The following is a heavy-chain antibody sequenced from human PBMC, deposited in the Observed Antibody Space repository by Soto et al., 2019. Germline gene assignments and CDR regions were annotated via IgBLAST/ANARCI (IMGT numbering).Heavy chain of an antibody. J-gene: IGHJ3*02. CDR3: ARGYCSGGSCYPSLDI. CDR1: GYTFTGYY. Sequence: ASVKVSCKASGYTFTGYYMHWVRQAPGQGLEWMGWINPNSGGTNYAQKFQGWVTMTRDTSISTAYMELSRLGSDDTAVYYCARGYCSGGSCYPSLDIWGQGTMVTVSS. D-gene: IGHD2-15*01. V-gene: IGHV1-2*04. CDR2: INPNSGGT.